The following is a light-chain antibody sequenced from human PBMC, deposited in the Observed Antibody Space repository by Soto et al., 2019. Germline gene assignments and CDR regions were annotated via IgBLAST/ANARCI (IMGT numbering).Light chain of an antibody. CDR3: ASDGGSRTYV. CDR1: SDIGNDNL. CDR2: EVT. V-gene: IGLV2-23*02. J-gene: IGLJ1*01. Sequence: QSAVTQPASVSGAPGQSVTISCSGSDIGNDNLVSWYQHLQGRAPKLLIFEVTMRTSETSDRFAGSNSTSTASLTIAGLDAEDEGYYYRASDGGSRTYVFGSGTKLTVL.